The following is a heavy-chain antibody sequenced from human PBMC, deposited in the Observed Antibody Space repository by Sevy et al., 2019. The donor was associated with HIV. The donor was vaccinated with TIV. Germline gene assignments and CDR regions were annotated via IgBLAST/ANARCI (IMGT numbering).Heavy chain of an antibody. CDR2: LSFGCGEI. CDR1: GFTFSKYS. Sequence: GVSLRLSCAASGFTFSKYSMSWDRQPPGKGLEWVSTLSFGCGEINHADSVKGRFTISRDNSKNSLYLQMNNLRAEDTAVYYCAREGCTKPHDYWGQGTLVTVSS. J-gene: IGHJ4*02. V-gene: IGHV3-23*01. D-gene: IGHD2-8*01. CDR3: AREGCTKPHDY.